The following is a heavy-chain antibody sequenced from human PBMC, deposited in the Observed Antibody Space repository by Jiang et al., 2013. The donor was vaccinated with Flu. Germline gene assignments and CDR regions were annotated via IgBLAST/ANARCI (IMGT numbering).Heavy chain of an antibody. Sequence: GLVKPSETLSLTCTVSDDSISSFYWSWIRQPPGKGLEWIGYFYYSGSTNYNPSLKSRVTISVDTSKKQFSLKLSSVTAADTAVYYCARHGLATQPDFEYWGQGTLVTVPS. D-gene: IGHD5-12*01. V-gene: IGHV4-59*08. CDR2: FYYSGST. CDR3: ARHGLATQPDFEY. J-gene: IGHJ4*02. CDR1: DDSISSFY.